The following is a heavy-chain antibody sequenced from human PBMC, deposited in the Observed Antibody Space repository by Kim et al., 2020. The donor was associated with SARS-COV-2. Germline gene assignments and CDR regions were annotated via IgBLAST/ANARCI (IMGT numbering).Heavy chain of an antibody. CDR3: ARHRFHSSSWYSSYYYGMDV. D-gene: IGHD6-13*01. J-gene: IGHJ6*02. V-gene: IGHV4-39*01. CDR1: GGSISSSSYY. Sequence: SETLSLTCTVSGGSISSSSYYWGWIRQPPGKGLEWIGSIYYSGSTYYNPSLKSRVTISVDTSKNQFSLKLSSVTAADTAVYYCARHRFHSSSWYSSYYYGMDVWGQGTTVTVSS. CDR2: IYYSGST.